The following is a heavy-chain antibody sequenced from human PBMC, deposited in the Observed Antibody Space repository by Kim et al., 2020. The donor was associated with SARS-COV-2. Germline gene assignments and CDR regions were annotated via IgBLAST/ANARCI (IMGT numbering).Heavy chain of an antibody. CDR2: IYYSGST. V-gene: IGHV4-31*03. CDR1: GGSISSGGYY. D-gene: IGHD3-22*01. Sequence: SETLSLTCTVSGGSISSGGYYWSWIRQHPGKGLEWIGYIYYSGSTYYNPSLKSRVTISVDTSKNQFSLKLSSVTAADTAVYYCARVRGTDYYDSSGPYYYYGMDVWGQGTTVTVSS. J-gene: IGHJ6*02. CDR3: ARVRGTDYYDSSGPYYYYGMDV.